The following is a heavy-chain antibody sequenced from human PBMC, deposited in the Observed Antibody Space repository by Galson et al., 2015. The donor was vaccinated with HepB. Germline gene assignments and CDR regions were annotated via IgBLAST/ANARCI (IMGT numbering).Heavy chain of an antibody. J-gene: IGHJ6*02. CDR3: ARDRVDYYDSSGSTYYYYYGMDV. CDR2: ISYDGSNK. D-gene: IGHD3-22*01. V-gene: IGHV3-30*04. CDR1: GFTFSSYA. Sequence: SLRLSCAASGFTFSSYAMHWVRQAPGKGLEWVAVISYDGSNKYYADSVKGRFTISRDNSKNTLYLQMNSLRAEDTAVYYCARDRVDYYDSSGSTYYYYYGMDVWGQGTTVTVSS.